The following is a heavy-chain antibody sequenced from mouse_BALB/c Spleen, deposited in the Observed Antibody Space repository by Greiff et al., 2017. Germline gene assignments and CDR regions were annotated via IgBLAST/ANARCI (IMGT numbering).Heavy chain of an antibody. CDR1: GYTFTSYW. CDR3: ARSVLGLLPHFDY. Sequence: QVQLKESGAELAKPGASVKMSCKASGYTFTSYWMHWVKQRPGQGLEWIGYINPSTGYTEYNQKFKDKATLTADKSSSTAYMQLSSLTSEDSAVYYCARSVLGLLPHFDYWGQGTTLTVAS. D-gene: IGHD2-1*01. CDR2: INPSTGYT. J-gene: IGHJ2*01. V-gene: IGHV1-7*01.